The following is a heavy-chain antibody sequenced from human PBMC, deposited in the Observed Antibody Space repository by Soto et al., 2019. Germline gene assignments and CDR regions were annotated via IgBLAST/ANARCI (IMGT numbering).Heavy chain of an antibody. Sequence: ASVKVSCKASGYTFTSYGISWVRQAPGQGLEWMGWISAYNGNTNYAQKLQGRVTMTTDTSTSTAYMELRSLRSDDTAVFYCVSAPRGFGEYSRYYYGMDVWGQGTTVTVSS. V-gene: IGHV1-18*01. CDR3: VSAPRGFGEYSRYYYGMDV. CDR2: ISAYNGNT. J-gene: IGHJ6*02. D-gene: IGHD3-10*01. CDR1: GYTFTSYG.